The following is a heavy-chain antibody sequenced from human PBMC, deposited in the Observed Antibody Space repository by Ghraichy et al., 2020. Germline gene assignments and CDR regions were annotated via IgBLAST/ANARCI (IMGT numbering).Heavy chain of an antibody. CDR3: AGHSGDIVVVPAARAYNWFDP. Sequence: SQTLSLTCTVSGGSISSSSYYWGWIRQPPAKGLEWIGSIYYSGSTYYNPSLKSRVTISVDTSKNQFSLKLSSVTAADTAVYYCAGHSGDIVVVPAARAYNWFDPWGQGTLVTVSS. J-gene: IGHJ5*02. V-gene: IGHV4-39*01. CDR2: IYYSGST. D-gene: IGHD2-2*01. CDR1: GGSISSSSYY.